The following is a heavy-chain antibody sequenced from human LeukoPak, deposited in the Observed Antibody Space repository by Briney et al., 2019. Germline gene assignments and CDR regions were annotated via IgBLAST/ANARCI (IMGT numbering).Heavy chain of an antibody. V-gene: IGHV4-30-2*01. J-gene: IGHJ4*02. CDR2: IYHSGST. Sequence: SETLSLTCTVSGGSISSGGYYWSWIRQPPGKGLEWIGYIYHSGSTYYNPSLKGRVTISVDRSKNQFSLKLSSVTAADTAVYYCARFSPRAMGNYLDFWGQGTLVTVSS. CDR3: ARFSPRAMGNYLDF. D-gene: IGHD7-27*01. CDR1: GGSISSGGYY.